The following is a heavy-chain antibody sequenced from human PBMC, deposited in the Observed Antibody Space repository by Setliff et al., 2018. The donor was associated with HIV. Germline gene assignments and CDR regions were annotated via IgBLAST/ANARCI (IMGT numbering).Heavy chain of an antibody. V-gene: IGHV1-3*01. CDR2: INVGNDDA. Sequence: ASVKVSCKASGYTFSNYAIHWVRQAPGQRLEWMGWINVGNDDAKYSQKFQGRVTITRDRSASTACMELSSLRSEDSAVYYCARSNSAISIVGATSGAFDIWGQGTMVTV. CDR3: ARSNSAISIVGATSGAFDI. CDR1: GYTFSNYA. D-gene: IGHD1-26*01. J-gene: IGHJ3*02.